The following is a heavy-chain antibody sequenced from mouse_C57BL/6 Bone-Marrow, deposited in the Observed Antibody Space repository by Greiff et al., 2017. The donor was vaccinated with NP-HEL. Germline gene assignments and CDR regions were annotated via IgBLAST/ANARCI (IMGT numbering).Heavy chain of an antibody. V-gene: IGHV1-69*01. CDR1: GYTFTSYW. Sequence: VQLQQPGAELVMPGASVKLSCKASGYTFTSYWMHWVKQRPGQGLEWIGEIDPSDGYTNYNHKFKGKSTLTVDKSSSTAYLQLSSLTSEDSAVYYGARSLYGYDRSGFAYWGQGTLSTVSA. D-gene: IGHD2-2*01. J-gene: IGHJ3*01. CDR2: IDPSDGYT. CDR3: ARSLYGYDRSGFAY.